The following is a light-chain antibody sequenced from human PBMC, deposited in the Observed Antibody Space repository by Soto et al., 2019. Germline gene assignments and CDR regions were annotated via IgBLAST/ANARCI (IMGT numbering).Light chain of an antibody. Sequence: QSALTQPASVSGSPGQSITISCTGTNSDVGGYNDVSWYQQLPGKAPKLMIYDVSNRPSGVSNRFSGSKSGNTASLTISGLQAEDEADYYCSSYTTSSAQVFGGGTKVTVL. V-gene: IGLV2-14*01. CDR3: SSYTTSSAQV. CDR1: NSDVGGYND. J-gene: IGLJ2*01. CDR2: DVS.